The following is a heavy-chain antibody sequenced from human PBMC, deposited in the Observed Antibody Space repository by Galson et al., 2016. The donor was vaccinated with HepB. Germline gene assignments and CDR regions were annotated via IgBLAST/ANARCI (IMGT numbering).Heavy chain of an antibody. D-gene: IGHD5-12*01. CDR1: GFTFSRSD. J-gene: IGHJ4*02. V-gene: IGHV3-23*01. Sequence: SLRLSCAASGFTFSRSDMHWVRQAPRKGPEWVAAISSGGDITYYADSVKGRFTISRDNPKHTVYLQMNSLRVEDTAVYYCVRGAGGYAPHFDYWGQGTLVTVSS. CDR2: ISSGGDIT. CDR3: VRGAGGYAPHFDY.